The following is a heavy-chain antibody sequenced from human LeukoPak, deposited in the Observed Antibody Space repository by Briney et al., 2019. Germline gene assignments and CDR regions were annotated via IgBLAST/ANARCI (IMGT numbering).Heavy chain of an antibody. V-gene: IGHV1-69*04. Sequence: SVKVSCKASGGTFTSLGISWVRQAPGQGLEWMGRIIPVLDIADYAQKFQGRVTITADKSTTTAYMQLINLRSEDTAFYYCARGPIAVANDFDSWGQGTLVTVSS. J-gene: IGHJ4*02. CDR3: ARGPIAVANDFDS. CDR2: IIPVLDIA. D-gene: IGHD6-19*01. CDR1: GGTFTSLG.